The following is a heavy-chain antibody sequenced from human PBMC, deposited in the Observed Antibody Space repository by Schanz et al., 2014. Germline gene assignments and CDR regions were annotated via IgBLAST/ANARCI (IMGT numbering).Heavy chain of an antibody. CDR1: GFTFSSYS. CDR3: ARVHHYDPSGWGYFDY. Sequence: EVQLLDSGGGLVQPGGSLRLSCAASGFTFSSYSMNWVRQAPGKGLEWVSVIYSGIGAYYADSVKDRFTVSRDNSKNTVYLQMNRLRAEDTAVYYCARVHHYDPSGWGYFDYCGQGALVTVSS. J-gene: IGHJ4*02. D-gene: IGHD3-22*01. V-gene: IGHV3-66*01. CDR2: IYSGIGA.